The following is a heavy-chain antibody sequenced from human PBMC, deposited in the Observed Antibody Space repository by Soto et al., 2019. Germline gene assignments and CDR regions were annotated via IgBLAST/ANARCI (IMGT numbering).Heavy chain of an antibody. D-gene: IGHD2-2*01. CDR2: INPSGGST. V-gene: IGHV1-46*01. CDR1: GYTFTSYY. Sequence: SVKVSCKASGYTFTSYYMHWVRQTPVQGLEWMGIINPSGGSTSYAQKFQGRVTMTRDTSTSTVYMELSSLRSEDTAVYYCARDWAVVPAAIWAGACDFWGQGTLVTV. CDR3: ARDWAVVPAAIWAGACDF. J-gene: IGHJ4*02.